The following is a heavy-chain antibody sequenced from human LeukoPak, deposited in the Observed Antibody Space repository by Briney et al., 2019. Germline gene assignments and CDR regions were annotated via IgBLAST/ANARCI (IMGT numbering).Heavy chain of an antibody. D-gene: IGHD5-18*01. Sequence: GGSLRLSCAASGFTFSNAWTSWVRQAPGKGLEWVGHIKSKTDGGTTDYAAPVKGRFTISRDDSKNTLYLQMNSLKIEDTAVYYCTTGTWIQLWLADFWGQGTLVTVSS. CDR3: TTGTWIQLWLADF. J-gene: IGHJ4*02. V-gene: IGHV3-15*01. CDR2: IKSKTDGGTT. CDR1: GFTFSNAW.